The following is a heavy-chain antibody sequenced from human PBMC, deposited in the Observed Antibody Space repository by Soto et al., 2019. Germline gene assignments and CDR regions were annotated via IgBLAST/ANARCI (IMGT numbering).Heavy chain of an antibody. J-gene: IGHJ5*02. CDR1: GFVFSNYE. Sequence: EVQLVESGGGLVQPGGSLRLSCAASGFVFSNYEMNWVRQAPGKGLEWVSYISSSGSTIYYADSVKGRFTISRDNAKNSLFLQMNSLRAEDTAVYYCARGLIKPFCDVTTCYKNWFDPWGQGTLVTVSS. V-gene: IGHV3-48*03. D-gene: IGHD2-2*01. CDR2: ISSSGSTI. CDR3: ARGLIKPFCDVTTCYKNWFDP.